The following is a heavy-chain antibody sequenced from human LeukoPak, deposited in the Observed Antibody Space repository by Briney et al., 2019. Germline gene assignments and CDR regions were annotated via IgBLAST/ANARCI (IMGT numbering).Heavy chain of an antibody. Sequence: QSGGSLRLSCAASGFTFSSYEMNWVRQAPGKGLEWVSYISSSGTLIYNADSVKGRFTISRDNARNSLYLQMNSLRAEDTAVYYCARKYCSSTSCLFDYWGQGTLVTVSS. CDR2: ISSSGTLI. CDR3: ARKYCSSTSCLFDY. J-gene: IGHJ4*02. D-gene: IGHD2-2*01. V-gene: IGHV3-48*03. CDR1: GFTFSSYE.